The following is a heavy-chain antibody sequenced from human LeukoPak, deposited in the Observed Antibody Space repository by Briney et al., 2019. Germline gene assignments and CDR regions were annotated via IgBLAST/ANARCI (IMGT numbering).Heavy chain of an antibody. CDR3: AKDNYGGIFAS. D-gene: IGHD4-17*01. Sequence: LAGGSLRLSCAASGFTFSAYGMSWVRQAPGKGLEWVSHISDTVRDTWYANSVKGRFIISRDNSRDTVYLQMSSLRPEDTALYFCAKDNYGGIFASWGQGTLATVSS. CDR2: ISDTVRDT. V-gene: IGHV3-23*01. CDR1: GFTFSAYG. J-gene: IGHJ4*02.